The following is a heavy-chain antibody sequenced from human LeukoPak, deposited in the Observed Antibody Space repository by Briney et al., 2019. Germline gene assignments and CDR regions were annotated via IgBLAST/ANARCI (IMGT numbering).Heavy chain of an antibody. V-gene: IGHV4-39*01. Sequence: SETLSLTCTVSSGSISSSSYYWGWSRQHRGRGRERIESIYYSGRTYKNPALNSRVTISVDTSKNQFSLKLSSVTSADTAVYYCAGTYYDILTVYRPFDYWGQGTLVTVSS. CDR1: SGSISSSSYY. CDR2: IYYSGRT. J-gene: IGHJ4*02. CDR3: AGTYYDILTVYRPFDY. D-gene: IGHD3-9*01.